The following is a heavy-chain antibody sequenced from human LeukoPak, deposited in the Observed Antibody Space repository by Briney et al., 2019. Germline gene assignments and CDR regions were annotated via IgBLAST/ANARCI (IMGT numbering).Heavy chain of an antibody. V-gene: IGHV4-34*01. D-gene: IGHD2-2*01. CDR2: T. CDR3: ARRYCSSTSCRRGYYYYYYMDV. Sequence: TNYNPSLKSRVTISVDTSKNQFPLKPSSVTAADTAVYYCARRYCSSTSCRRGYYYYYYMDVWGKGTTVTVSS. J-gene: IGHJ6*03.